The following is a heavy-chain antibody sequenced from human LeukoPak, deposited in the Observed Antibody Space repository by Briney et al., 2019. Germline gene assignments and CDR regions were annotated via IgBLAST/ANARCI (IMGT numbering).Heavy chain of an antibody. CDR1: GYTFTGYY. J-gene: IGHJ5*02. D-gene: IGHD2-2*01. V-gene: IGHV1-2*02. CDR3: ARDKPCSSTSCYQNWFDP. Sequence: EASVKVSCKASGYTFTGYYMHWVRQAPGQGLEWMGWINPNSGGTNYAQKFQGRVTMTRDTSISTAYMELSRLRSDDTAVYYCARDKPCSSTSCYQNWFDPWGQGTLVTVSS. CDR2: INPNSGGT.